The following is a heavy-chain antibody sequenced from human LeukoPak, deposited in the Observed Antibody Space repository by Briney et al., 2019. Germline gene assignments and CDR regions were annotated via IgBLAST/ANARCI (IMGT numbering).Heavy chain of an antibody. CDR2: ISAGGGST. V-gene: IGHV3-23*01. Sequence: GGSLRLSCAASGFTFSSYGMSWVRQAPGKGLEWVSSISAGGGSTYYADSVKGRFTISRDNSKSTLYLQMNSLRAEDTAVYHCARVATRGTGDYMDVWGKGTTVTVSS. CDR1: GFTFSSYG. D-gene: IGHD2-8*02. CDR3: ARVATRGTGDYMDV. J-gene: IGHJ6*03.